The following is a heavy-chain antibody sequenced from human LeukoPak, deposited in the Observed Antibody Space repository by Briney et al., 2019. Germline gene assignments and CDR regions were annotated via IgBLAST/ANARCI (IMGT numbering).Heavy chain of an antibody. J-gene: IGHJ4*02. CDR3: ARGQGGSGWPHALDY. CDR2: IIPIFGTA. CDR1: GGTFSSYA. V-gene: IGHV1-69*05. Sequence: SVKVSCKASGGTFSSYAISWVRQAPGQGLEWMGGIIPIFGTANYAQEFQGRVTITTDESTSTAYMELSSLRSEDTAVYYCARGQGGSGWPHALDYWGQGTLVTVSS. D-gene: IGHD6-19*01.